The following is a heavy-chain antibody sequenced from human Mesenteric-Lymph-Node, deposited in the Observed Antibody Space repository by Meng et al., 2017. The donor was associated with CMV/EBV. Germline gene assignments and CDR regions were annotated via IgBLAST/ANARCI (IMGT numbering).Heavy chain of an antibody. Sequence: GESLKISCAASEFTFSNYAMSWVRQAPGKGLEWVSVIYSGASSTYYADSVKGRFTISRDNSKNTLYLQMNSLRAEDTAVYYCAKGFRFLEWSYFDYWGQGTLVTVSS. J-gene: IGHJ4*02. D-gene: IGHD3-3*01. CDR1: EFTFSNYA. V-gene: IGHV3-23*03. CDR2: IYSGASST. CDR3: AKGFRFLEWSYFDY.